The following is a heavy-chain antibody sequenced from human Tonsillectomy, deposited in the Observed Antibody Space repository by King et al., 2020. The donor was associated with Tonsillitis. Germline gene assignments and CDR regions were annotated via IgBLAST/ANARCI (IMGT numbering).Heavy chain of an antibody. V-gene: IGHV1-3*01. CDR3: ARDLYYDILTGWGWFDP. CDR1: GYTFTRYA. J-gene: IGHJ5*02. CDR2: ISGGNGNT. D-gene: IGHD3-9*01. Sequence: QLVQSGAEVRKPGASVKVSCKASGYTFTRYAMHWVRQAPGQRLEWMGWISGGNGNTKYSQKFQGRVTISRDTSASTAYMGLSSLRSEDTAVYYCARDLYYDILTGWGWFDPWGQGTLVTVSS.